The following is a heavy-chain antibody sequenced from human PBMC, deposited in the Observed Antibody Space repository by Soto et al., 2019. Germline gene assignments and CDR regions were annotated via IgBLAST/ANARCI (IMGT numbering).Heavy chain of an antibody. D-gene: IGHD1-26*01. Sequence: EVQLVESGGGLVKPGGSLRLFCAASGFTFSSYSMNWVRQAPGKGLEWVSSISSSSSYIYYADSVKGQFTISRDNAKNSLYPQMTSLRAEVTAVYACARAGSYCNWYLDLWGRGTLVTVSS. V-gene: IGHV3-21*01. CDR3: ARAGSYCNWYLDL. CDR2: ISSSSSYI. J-gene: IGHJ2*01. CDR1: GFTFSSYS.